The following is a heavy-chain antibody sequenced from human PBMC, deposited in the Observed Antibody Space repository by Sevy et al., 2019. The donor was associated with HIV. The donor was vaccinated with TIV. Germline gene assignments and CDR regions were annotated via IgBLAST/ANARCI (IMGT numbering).Heavy chain of an antibody. Sequence: GGSLRLSCAASGFIFSSHGMQWVRHAPGKGLEWVAAITSFDGSNKYYADSVKGRFTISRDNSKNTVYLQMNNLRPEXXXXXXXXXXXXXXXXDSLHHWGQGILVTVSS. CDR1: GFIFSSHG. D-gene: IGHD2-21*02. V-gene: IGHV3-30*03. CDR2: ITSFDGSNK. J-gene: IGHJ5*02. CDR3: XXXXXXXXXDSLHH.